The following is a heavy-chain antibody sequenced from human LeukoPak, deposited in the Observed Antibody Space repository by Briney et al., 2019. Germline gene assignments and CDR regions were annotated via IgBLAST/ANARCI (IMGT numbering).Heavy chain of an antibody. J-gene: IGHJ3*01. CDR2: ISWNSGSI. V-gene: IGHV3-9*01. Sequence: GGSLRLSRAASGFTFDDYAMHWVRQAPGKGLEWVSGISWNSGSIGYVDSVKGRFTISRDNAKKSLYLQMDSLRGEDTALYYCARDSVNCRGCAFDLWGQGTMVTVSS. CDR1: GFTFDDYA. CDR3: ARDSVNCRGCAFDL. D-gene: IGHD3-10*01.